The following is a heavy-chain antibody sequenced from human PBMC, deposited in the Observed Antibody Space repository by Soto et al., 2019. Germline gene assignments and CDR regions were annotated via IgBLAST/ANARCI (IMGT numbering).Heavy chain of an antibody. CDR3: ARRRLTTGTDYFDH. V-gene: IGHV1-2*02. Sequence: ASVKVSCKTSGYTFNDYHLHWVRQAPGQGLEWMGSINPNSGDTDYAQRFQGRVTLTRDTSIRTVYMELSILRSDDTAVYYCARRRLTTGTDYFDHWGQGTLVTV. CDR1: GYTFNDYH. D-gene: IGHD1-1*01. J-gene: IGHJ4*02. CDR2: INPNSGDT.